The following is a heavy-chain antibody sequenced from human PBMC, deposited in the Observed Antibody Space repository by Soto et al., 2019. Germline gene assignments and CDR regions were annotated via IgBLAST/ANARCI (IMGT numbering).Heavy chain of an antibody. V-gene: IGHV1-8*01. CDR1: GYTFTSYD. Sequence: ASVKVSCQASGYTFTSYDINWVRQATGQGLEWMGWMNPNSGNTGYAQKFQGRVTMTRNTSISTAYMELSSLRSEDTAVYYCARGLPLDTTVRKSRAWDIYRGPGTLVTLSS. D-gene: IGHD3-10*01. CDR2: MNPNSGNT. J-gene: IGHJ4*02. CDR3: ARGLPLDTTVRKSRAWDIY.